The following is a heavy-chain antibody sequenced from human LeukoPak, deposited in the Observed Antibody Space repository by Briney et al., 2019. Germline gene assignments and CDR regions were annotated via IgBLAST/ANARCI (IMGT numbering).Heavy chain of an antibody. J-gene: IGHJ4*02. V-gene: IGHV3-48*02. D-gene: IGHD3-10*01. Sequence: GGSLRLSCVASGFTFSGYSMSWVRQAPGKGLEWVAYLSSTASTIHYADSVKGRFTISRDNAMKLLHLQMNGLRDEDTAVYHCARGLGRSYGSGTIPYFDCWGQGSLVTVSA. CDR2: LSSTASTI. CDR1: GFTFSGYS. CDR3: ARGLGRSYGSGTIPYFDC.